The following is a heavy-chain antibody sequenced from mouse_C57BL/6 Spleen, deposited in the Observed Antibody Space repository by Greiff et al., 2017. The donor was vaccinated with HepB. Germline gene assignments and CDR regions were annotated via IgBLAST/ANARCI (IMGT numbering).Heavy chain of an antibody. CDR2: INPSTGGT. CDR1: GYSFTGYY. Sequence: VQLQQSGPELVKPGASVKISCKASGYSFTGYYMNWVKQSPEKSLEWIGEINPSTGGTTYNQKFKAKATLTVDKSSSTAYMQLKSLTSEDSAVYYCATTYYSNYSYWYFDVWGTGTRVTVSS. CDR3: ATTYYSNYSYWYFDV. V-gene: IGHV1-42*01. D-gene: IGHD2-5*01. J-gene: IGHJ1*03.